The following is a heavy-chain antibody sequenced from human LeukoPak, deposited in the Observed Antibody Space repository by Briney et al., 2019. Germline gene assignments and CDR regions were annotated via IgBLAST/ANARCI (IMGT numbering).Heavy chain of an antibody. D-gene: IGHD6-19*01. Sequence: GGPLRLSCAASGFTVSSDYMSWVRQAPGKGLEWVSAIYSGGSTYYADSVKGRFTISRDNSKNTLYLQMNSLRAEDTAVYYCARQNSGWYFDYWGQGTLVTVSS. V-gene: IGHV3-53*01. CDR2: IYSGGST. CDR1: GFTVSSDY. CDR3: ARQNSGWYFDY. J-gene: IGHJ4*02.